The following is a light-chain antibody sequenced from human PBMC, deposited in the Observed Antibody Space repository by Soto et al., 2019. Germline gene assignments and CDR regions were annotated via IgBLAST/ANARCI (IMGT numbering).Light chain of an antibody. V-gene: IGLV1-44*01. CDR3: AAWDDSLNGLV. CDR1: SSNIGSNN. J-gene: IGLJ2*01. Sequence: QSVLTQPPSASGTPGQRVTISCSGSSSNIGSNNVNWYQQLPGTAPKLLIYSNNQRPSRVPARFSGSKSGTSASLANSGLQSEDEADYYCAAWDDSLNGLVFGGGTKLTV. CDR2: SNN.